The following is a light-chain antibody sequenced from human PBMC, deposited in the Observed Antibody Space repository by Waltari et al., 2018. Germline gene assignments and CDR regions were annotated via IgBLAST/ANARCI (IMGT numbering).Light chain of an antibody. CDR3: GTWDTSLSVV. CDR1: GSNIGNNF. J-gene: IGLJ3*02. CDR2: DNN. V-gene: IGLV1-51*01. Sequence: QSVLTQPPSVSAAAGQKVTISCSGSGSNIGNNFVSWYQQVPGTAPKLLIFDNNKRPSGMPDRLPGSKSGSSATLGIAGLQTGDEAEYYCGTWDTSLSVVFGGGTKLTVL.